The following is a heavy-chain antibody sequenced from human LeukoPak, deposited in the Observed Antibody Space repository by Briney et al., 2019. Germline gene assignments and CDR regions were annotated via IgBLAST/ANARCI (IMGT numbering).Heavy chain of an antibody. CDR1: GFTVSSNY. D-gene: IGHD1-26*01. CDR3: AIRPASVGFDY. CDR2: IYSGGST. Sequence: GGSLRLSCAASGFTVSSNYMSWVRQAPGKGLEWVSVIYSGGSTYYADSVKGRFTISRDNSKNTLYLQMNSLRAEDTAVYYCAIRPASVGFDYWGQGTLVTVSS. V-gene: IGHV3-53*01. J-gene: IGHJ4*02.